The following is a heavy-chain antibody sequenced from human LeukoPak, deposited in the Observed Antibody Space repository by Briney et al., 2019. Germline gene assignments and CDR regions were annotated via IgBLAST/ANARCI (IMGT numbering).Heavy chain of an antibody. CDR2: FDPEDGET. D-gene: IGHD6-13*01. CDR1: GYTLTELS. J-gene: IGHJ4*02. CDR3: ASYFYSSSWVNY. V-gene: IGHV1-24*01. Sequence: ASVKVSCKVSGYTLTELSMHWVRQAPGKGLEWMAGFDPEDGETIYAQKFQGRVTMTEDTSTDTAYMELSSLRSEDTAVYYCASYFYSSSWVNYWGQGTLVTVSS.